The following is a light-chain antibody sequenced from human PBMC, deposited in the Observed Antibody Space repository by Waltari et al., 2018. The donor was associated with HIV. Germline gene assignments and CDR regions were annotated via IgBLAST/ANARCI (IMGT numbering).Light chain of an antibody. CDR2: VNT. V-gene: IGLV1-40*01. CDR1: SSNIGAGYD. Sequence: QSVLTQPPSVSGAPGQRVTISCTGSSSNIGAGYDVHWYQQLPGTAPKLRILVNTTRTSGVPGLSAGSRSDTSASLAITGLQAEDEADYYCQSYDSSLSGSWVFGGGTKLTVL. CDR3: QSYDSSLSGSWV. J-gene: IGLJ3*02.